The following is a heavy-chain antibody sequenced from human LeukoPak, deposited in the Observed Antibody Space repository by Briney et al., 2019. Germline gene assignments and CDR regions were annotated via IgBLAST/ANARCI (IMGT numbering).Heavy chain of an antibody. CDR2: ISSSSSYI. CDR1: GFTLSSHS. Sequence: GGSLRLSCATSGFTLSSHSMNWVRQAPGKGLEWVSSISSSSSYIYYADSVKGRFTISRDNAKNSLYLQMNSLRAEDTAVYYCARAAENYGGRFDSWGQGTLVTVSS. V-gene: IGHV3-21*01. D-gene: IGHD3-16*01. CDR3: ARAAENYGGRFDS. J-gene: IGHJ4*02.